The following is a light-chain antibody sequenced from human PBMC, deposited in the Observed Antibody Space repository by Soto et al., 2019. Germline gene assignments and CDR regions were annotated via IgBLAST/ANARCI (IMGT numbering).Light chain of an antibody. CDR1: QRIGTY. Sequence: DIQMTQSPTSLSASVGDRVTISCRASQRIGTYLAWYQQKPGKAPRLLISGASSVQSGVPPRFSGSGSATDFILTISSLRLEDIATYCCQQTASAPPWTFGQGTKVEIK. CDR3: QQTASAPPWT. V-gene: IGKV1-39*01. J-gene: IGKJ1*01. CDR2: GAS.